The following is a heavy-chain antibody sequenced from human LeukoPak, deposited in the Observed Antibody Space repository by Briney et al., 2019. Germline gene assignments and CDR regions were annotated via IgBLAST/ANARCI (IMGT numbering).Heavy chain of an antibody. D-gene: IGHD4-23*01. J-gene: IGHJ5*02. CDR1: GYTYTSYY. CDR2: INPSGGST. Sequence: ASVKLSCKASGYTYTSYYMHWVRQAPGQGLEWMGIINPSGGSTSYAQKFQGRVTMTRNMSTTTDYMQLSSLRSEDTAVYYFARDNSVEDTAWWFDPCGQGTLVTVSS. V-gene: IGHV1-46*01. CDR3: ARDNSVEDTAWWFDP.